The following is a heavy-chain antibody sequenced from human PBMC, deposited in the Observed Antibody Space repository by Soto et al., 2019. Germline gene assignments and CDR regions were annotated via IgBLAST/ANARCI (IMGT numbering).Heavy chain of an antibody. D-gene: IGHD3-9*01. CDR2: IYYFGST. CDR3: ARHSPDFDWLSQFDY. J-gene: IGHJ4*02. V-gene: IGHV4-59*08. Sequence: SETLSLTCTVSGGSISSYYWSWIRQPPGKGLEWIGYIYYFGSTNYNPSLKSRVTISVDTSKNQFSLKLSSMTAADTAVYYCARHSPDFDWLSQFDYWGQGTLVTVSS. CDR1: GGSISSYY.